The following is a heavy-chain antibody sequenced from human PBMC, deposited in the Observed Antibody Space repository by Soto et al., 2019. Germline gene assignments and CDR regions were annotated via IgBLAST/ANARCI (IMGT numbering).Heavy chain of an antibody. CDR1: GGSFSGYY. V-gene: IGHV4-34*01. J-gene: IGHJ6*02. Sequence: SETLSLTCAVYGGSFSGYYWSWIRQPPGKGLEWIGEINHSGSTNYNPSLKSRVTISVDTSKNQFSLKLSSVTAADTAVYYCARGTRRDGYNARAYYYYGTDVWGQGTTVTVSS. CDR2: INHSGST. CDR3: ARGTRRDGYNARAYYYYGTDV. D-gene: IGHD5-12*01.